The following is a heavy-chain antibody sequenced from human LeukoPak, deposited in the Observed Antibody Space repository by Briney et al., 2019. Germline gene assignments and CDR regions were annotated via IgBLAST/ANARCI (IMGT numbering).Heavy chain of an antibody. Sequence: SETLSLTCTVSGGSISSYYWSWIRQPAGKGLEWIGRTYTSGSSNYNPSLKSRLTLSVDTSKNQFSLKLSSVTAADTAVYYCVRDVATGYFDGWGQGILVTVSS. CDR1: GGSISSYY. CDR2: TYTSGSS. J-gene: IGHJ4*02. D-gene: IGHD1-1*01. V-gene: IGHV4-4*07. CDR3: VRDVATGYFDG.